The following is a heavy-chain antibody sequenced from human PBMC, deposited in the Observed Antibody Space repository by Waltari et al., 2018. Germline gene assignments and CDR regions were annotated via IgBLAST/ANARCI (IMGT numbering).Heavy chain of an antibody. Sequence: QVQLMESGGGVVQPGQSLRLSCAVSGFIFGSSSMPWVRQVPGKGPEWLAVMSHDGSATFYAASVRGRFTISRDNSKNILYLQMNNLRIEDSALYYCARDPDEYGSPSPTFESWGQGTLVTVSS. CDR2: MSHDGSAT. V-gene: IGHV3-30*01. J-gene: IGHJ4*02. CDR1: GFIFGSSS. D-gene: IGHD6-13*01. CDR3: ARDPDEYGSPSPTFES.